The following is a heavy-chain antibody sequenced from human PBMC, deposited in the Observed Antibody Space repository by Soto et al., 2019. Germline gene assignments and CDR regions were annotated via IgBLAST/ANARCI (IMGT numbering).Heavy chain of an antibody. Sequence: PSETLSLTFTVSVCSISSYYWSWIRQPPGKGLEWIGYIYYSGSTNYNPSLKGRVTISVDTSKNQFSLKLSSVTAADTAVYYCASLYLISTSCYAPVYYYVMDVGGQGTRVTGSS. CDR2: IYYSGST. CDR1: VCSISSYY. J-gene: IGHJ6*02. D-gene: IGHD2-2*01. V-gene: IGHV4-59*08. CDR3: ASLYLISTSCYAPVYYYVMDV.